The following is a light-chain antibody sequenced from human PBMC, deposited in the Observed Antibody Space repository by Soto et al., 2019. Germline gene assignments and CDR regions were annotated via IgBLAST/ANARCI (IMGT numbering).Light chain of an antibody. V-gene: IGKV3-11*01. CDR2: DAS. CDR1: QSVSSY. J-gene: IGKJ5*01. CDR3: QQRSNWPIT. Sequence: EIVLTQSPASLSLSPWERAPLSCRASQSVSSYLAWYQQKPGQAPRLLIYDASNRATGIPARFSGSGSGTDFTLTISSLEPEDFAVYYCQQRSNWPITFGQGTRLEIK.